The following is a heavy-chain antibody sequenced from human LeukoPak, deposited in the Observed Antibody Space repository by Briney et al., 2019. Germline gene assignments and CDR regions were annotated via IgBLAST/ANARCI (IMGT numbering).Heavy chain of an antibody. D-gene: IGHD5-12*01. CDR1: GFTFSSYS. CDR3: ARDPGYSNSPYYLDY. V-gene: IGHV3-21*01. J-gene: IGHJ4*02. Sequence: GGSLRLSCAASGFTFSSYSMNWVRQVLGKGLEWVSTTGVSGSYYADSVKGRFTISRDNSKNTLYLQMNSLRAEDTAVFYCARDPGYSNSPYYLDYWGQGTLVTVSS. CDR2: TGVSGS.